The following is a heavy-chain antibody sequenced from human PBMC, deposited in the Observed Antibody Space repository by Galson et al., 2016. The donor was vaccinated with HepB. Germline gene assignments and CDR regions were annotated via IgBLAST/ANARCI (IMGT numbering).Heavy chain of an antibody. CDR2: IWYDGSNK. Sequence: SLRLSCAASGFPFSTYSMHWVRQAPGKGLEWVAVIWYDGSNKKYVDSVKGRFTISRDDSKNTLYLQMNSLRAGDTAVYYCARSLADYYYMDVWGKGTTVTFYS. J-gene: IGHJ6*03. V-gene: IGHV3-33*01. CDR1: GFPFSTYS. CDR3: ARSLADYYYMDV.